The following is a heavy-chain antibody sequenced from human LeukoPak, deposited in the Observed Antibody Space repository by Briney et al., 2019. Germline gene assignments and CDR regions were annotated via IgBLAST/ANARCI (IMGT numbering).Heavy chain of an antibody. Sequence: ASVKVSCKASGGTFSSYAISWVRQAPGQGLEWMGGIIPIFGTANYAQKFQGRVTITADESTSTAYMELSSLRSEDTAGYYCARSHYVWGSYPIGYNWFDPWGQGTLVTVYS. CDR1: GGTFSSYA. V-gene: IGHV1-69*13. CDR3: ARSHYVWGSYPIGYNWFDP. D-gene: IGHD3-16*02. J-gene: IGHJ5*02. CDR2: IIPIFGTA.